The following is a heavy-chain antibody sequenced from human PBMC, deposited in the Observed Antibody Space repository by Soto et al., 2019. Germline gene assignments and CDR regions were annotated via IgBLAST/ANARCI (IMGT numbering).Heavy chain of an antibody. CDR2: INTYNGNR. Sequence: QVQLWQSGAELRKPGASVKVSCKASGYSVSSYGINWVRQAPGQGLEWMGWINTYNGNRNDAQKFEDRVTMNTATSTNTVYMERRSLQSDDTAIYYSPRDILRGYESRGFYPWGQGILITVYS. V-gene: IGHV1-18*01. CDR1: GYSVSSYG. D-gene: IGHD3-22*01. J-gene: IGHJ5*02. CDR3: PRDILRGYESRGFYP.